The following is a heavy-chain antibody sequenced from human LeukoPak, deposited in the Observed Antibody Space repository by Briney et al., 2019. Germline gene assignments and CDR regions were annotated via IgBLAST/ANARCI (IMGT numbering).Heavy chain of an antibody. Sequence: SETLSLTCTVSGGSVSSGSYFWTWIRQPPGKGLEWIGYVYYSGSTNYNPSLKSRVTISVDTSKNQFSLKVSSVTAADTAVYYCARETWDSYGRMFYFDYWGQGTLVTVSS. V-gene: IGHV4-61*01. CDR2: VYYSGST. CDR1: GGSVSSGSYF. D-gene: IGHD5-18*01. J-gene: IGHJ4*02. CDR3: ARETWDSYGRMFYFDY.